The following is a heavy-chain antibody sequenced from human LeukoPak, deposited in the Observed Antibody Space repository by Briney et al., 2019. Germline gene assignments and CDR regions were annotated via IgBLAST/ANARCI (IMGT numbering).Heavy chain of an antibody. CDR3: ARAEGYCSSTSCYRASYYYYGMDV. D-gene: IGHD2-2*01. V-gene: IGHV3-9*01. J-gene: IGHJ6*02. Sequence: GRSLRLSCAASGFTFDDYAMHWVRQAPGKGLEWVSGISWNSGSIGYVDSVKGRFTISRDNAKNSLYLQMNSLRAEDTAVYYCARAEGYCSSTSCYRASYYYYGMDVWGQGTTVTVSS. CDR1: GFTFDDYA. CDR2: ISWNSGSI.